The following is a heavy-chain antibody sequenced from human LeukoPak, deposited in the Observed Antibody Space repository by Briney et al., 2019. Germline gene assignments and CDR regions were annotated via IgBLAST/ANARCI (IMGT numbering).Heavy chain of an antibody. CDR1: GGSISSYY. CDR3: ARRGYSSGWYYFDY. V-gene: IGHV4-4*07. D-gene: IGHD6-19*01. Sequence: PSETLSLTCTVSGGSISSYYWSWIRQPAGKGLEWIGRIYTSGSTNYNPSLKGRVTMSVDTSKNQFSLKLSSVTAADTAVYYCARRGYSSGWYYFDYWGQGTLVTVSS. J-gene: IGHJ4*02. CDR2: IYTSGST.